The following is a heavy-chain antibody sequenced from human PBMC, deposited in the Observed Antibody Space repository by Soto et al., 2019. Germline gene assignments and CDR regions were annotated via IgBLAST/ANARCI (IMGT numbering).Heavy chain of an antibody. Sequence: QVQLVQSGAEVKKPGASVKVSCKSSGYAFTGYGITRVRQAPGQGLEWLGWISGYSGDTNYAQNFQGRVTVTTDTSTSTAYMELRSLTSDDTAIYYCAKIPAFAVHGFDIWGQGTMVTVSS. CDR2: ISGYSGDT. CDR3: AKIPAFAVHGFDI. J-gene: IGHJ3*02. CDR1: GYAFTGYG. V-gene: IGHV1-18*01. D-gene: IGHD1-1*01.